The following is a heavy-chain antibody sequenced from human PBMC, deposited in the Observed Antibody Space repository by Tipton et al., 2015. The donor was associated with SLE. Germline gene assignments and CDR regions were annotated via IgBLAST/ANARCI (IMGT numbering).Heavy chain of an antibody. CDR2: IYPRDSDT. CDR1: GYSFPDYW. D-gene: IGHD5-18*01. Sequence: VQLVQSGGEVKKAGESLKISCKGFGYSFPDYWIGWVRQMPGKGLEWMGIIYPRDSDTRYSPSFKGQVTISVDKSISTAYLQWSSLKASDTAMYYCTKHGANFRYGSWGQGTLVTVSS. CDR3: TKHGANFRYGS. J-gene: IGHJ5*02. V-gene: IGHV5-51*01.